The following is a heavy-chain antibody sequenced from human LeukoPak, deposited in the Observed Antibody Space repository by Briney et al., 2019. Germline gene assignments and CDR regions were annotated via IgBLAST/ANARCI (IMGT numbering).Heavy chain of an antibody. CDR2: INPSGGST. J-gene: IGHJ5*02. CDR1: GYTFTSYY. CDR3: ARDYYGSGTPYSGMLFDP. V-gene: IGHV1-46*01. Sequence: ASVKVSFKASGYTFTSYYMHWVRQAPGQGLEWMGIINPSGGSTSYAQKFQGRVTMTRDTSTSTVYMELSSLRSEDTAVYYCARDYYGSGTPYSGMLFDPWGQGTLVTVSS. D-gene: IGHD3-10*01.